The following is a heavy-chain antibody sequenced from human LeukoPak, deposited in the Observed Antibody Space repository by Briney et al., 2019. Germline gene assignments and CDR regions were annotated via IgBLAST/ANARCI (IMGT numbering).Heavy chain of an antibody. CDR3: ARVGATGTADY. CDR2: IKEDGSEK. V-gene: IGHV3-7*04. J-gene: IGHJ4*02. CDR1: GFMFSRYW. D-gene: IGHD1-1*01. Sequence: GGSMRLSCAASGFMFSRYWMSWVRQAPEKGLEWVANIKEDGSEKYYVDSVKGRFTISRDNAKNSLYLQMNSLRAEDTAVYYCARVGATGTADYWGQGTLVTVSS.